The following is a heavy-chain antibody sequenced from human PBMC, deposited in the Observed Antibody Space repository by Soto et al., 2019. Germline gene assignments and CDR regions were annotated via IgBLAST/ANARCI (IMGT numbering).Heavy chain of an antibody. Sequence: EVQLLESGGGLVQPGGSLRLSCAASQFTFSYYAMGWVRQAPGKGLEWVSLISGAGCSTNYADSVKGRFAISRDNSETTLYLQMNSLSAEETAVYYCAKGRPPFDLWGRGTLVIVSS. CDR1: QFTFSYYA. CDR2: ISGAGCST. D-gene: IGHD6-6*01. CDR3: AKGRPPFDL. J-gene: IGHJ2*01. V-gene: IGHV3-23*01.